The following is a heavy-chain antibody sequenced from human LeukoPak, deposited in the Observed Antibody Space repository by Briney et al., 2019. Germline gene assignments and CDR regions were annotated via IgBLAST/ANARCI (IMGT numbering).Heavy chain of an antibody. CDR2: ISSSSSYI. V-gene: IGHV3-21*01. D-gene: IGHD2-15*01. CDR3: ARMPLNSHCSGDSCYQYYYGMDV. Sequence: GGSLRLSCAASGFTFSSYSMNWVRQAPGKGLEWVSSISSSSSYIYYADSVKGRFTISRDNAKNSLYLQMNSLRAEDTAVYYCARMPLNSHCSGDSCYQYYYGMDVWGQGTTVTVSS. CDR1: GFTFSSYS. J-gene: IGHJ6*02.